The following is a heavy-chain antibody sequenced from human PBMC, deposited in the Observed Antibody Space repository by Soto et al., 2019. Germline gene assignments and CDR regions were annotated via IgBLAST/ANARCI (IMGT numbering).Heavy chain of an antibody. CDR2: IYYSGST. V-gene: IGHV4-39*01. D-gene: IGHD5-18*01. CDR1: GGSISSSSYY. J-gene: IGHJ4*02. CDR3: AAASGYTYGHYFDS. Sequence: QLQLQESGPGLVKPSETLSLTCTVSGGSISSSSYYWGWIRQPPGKGLEWIGSIYYSGSTYYNPSLKSRVTISVDTSKNQFSLKLSSVTAADTAVNYCAAASGYTYGHYFDSWGQGTLVTVSS.